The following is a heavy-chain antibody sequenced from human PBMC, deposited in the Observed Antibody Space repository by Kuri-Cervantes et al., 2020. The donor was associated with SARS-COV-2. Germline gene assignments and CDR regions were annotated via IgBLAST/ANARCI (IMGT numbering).Heavy chain of an antibody. Sequence: ASVKVSCKASGYTFTSYYMHWVRQAPGQGLEWMGIINPSGGSTSYAQKFQGRVTMTRDTSTSTVYMELSSLRSEDTAVYYCARSSVGYCSGGSCSNWFDPWGQGTLVTVSS. J-gene: IGHJ5*02. V-gene: IGHV1-46*01. D-gene: IGHD2-15*01. CDR2: INPSGGST. CDR1: GYTFTSYY. CDR3: ARSSVGYCSGGSCSNWFDP.